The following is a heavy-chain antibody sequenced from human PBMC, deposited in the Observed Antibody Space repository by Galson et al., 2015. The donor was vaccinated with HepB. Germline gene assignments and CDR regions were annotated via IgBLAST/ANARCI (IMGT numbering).Heavy chain of an antibody. CDR1: GFTVSSNY. CDR3: ARRQIYGSGIYSMDV. J-gene: IGHJ6*02. D-gene: IGHD2-15*01. CDR2: IYSGGST. V-gene: IGHV3-53*01. Sequence: SLRLSCAASGFTVSSNYMSWVRQAPGKGLEWVSVIYSGGSTYYADSVKGRFTISRDNSKNTLYLQMNSLKASDTAMYYCARRQIYGSGIYSMDVWGQGTTVIVSS.